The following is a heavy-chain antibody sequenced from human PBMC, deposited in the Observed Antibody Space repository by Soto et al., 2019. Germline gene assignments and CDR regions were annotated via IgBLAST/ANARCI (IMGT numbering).Heavy chain of an antibody. J-gene: IGHJ5*02. Sequence: QVQLVQSGAEVKKPGASVRVSCKASGYTFTSYTVHWVRQAPGQRLEWMGWISAGNGDTHYSQNFQGRLTFTGDTAASTAYMELSSLRSEDTAVYYCARASSPGHCTNIRCDFNWFDPWGQGTLVTVSS. CDR3: ARASSPGHCTNIRCDFNWFDP. V-gene: IGHV1-3*01. CDR1: GYTFTSYT. CDR2: ISAGNGDT. D-gene: IGHD2-8*01.